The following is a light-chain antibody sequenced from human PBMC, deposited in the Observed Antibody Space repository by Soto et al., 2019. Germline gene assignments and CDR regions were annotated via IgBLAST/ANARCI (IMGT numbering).Light chain of an antibody. CDR3: CSYVGSSTHVV. J-gene: IGLJ2*01. CDR2: EGS. V-gene: IGLV2-23*01. Sequence: QSALTQPASVSGSPGQSITISCTGTSSDVGGYNYVSWYQQHPGKAPKLMIYEGSKRPSGVSNRFSGSKSGNTASLTISGLQAEDEADYYCCSYVGSSTHVVFGGGTKLTVL. CDR1: SSDVGGYNY.